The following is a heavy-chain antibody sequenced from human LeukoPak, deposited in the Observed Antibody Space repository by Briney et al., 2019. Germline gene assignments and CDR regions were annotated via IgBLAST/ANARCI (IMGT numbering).Heavy chain of an antibody. V-gene: IGHV3-7*01. Sequence: GGSLRLSCAASGFTFSSYWMSWVRQAPGKGLEWVANIKQDGSEKYYVDSVKGRFTISRDNAKSSLYLQMNSLRAEDTAVYYCARRVFQQQLAFDYWGQGTLVTVSS. CDR3: ARRVFQQQLAFDY. J-gene: IGHJ4*02. D-gene: IGHD6-13*01. CDR1: GFTFSSYW. CDR2: IKQDGSEK.